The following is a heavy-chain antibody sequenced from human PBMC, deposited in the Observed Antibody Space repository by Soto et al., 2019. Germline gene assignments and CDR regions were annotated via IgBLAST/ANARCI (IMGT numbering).Heavy chain of an antibody. CDR2: MNPNSGNT. CDR3: ARTGASRGSQYYYYYGMDV. D-gene: IGHD6-19*01. Sequence: ASVKVSCKASGYTFTSYDINWVRQATGQGLEWMGWMNPNSGNTGYAQKFQGRVTMTRNTSISTAYMELSSLRSEDTAVYYCARTGASRGSQYYYYYGMDVWGQGTTVTVSS. J-gene: IGHJ6*02. V-gene: IGHV1-8*01. CDR1: GYTFTSYD.